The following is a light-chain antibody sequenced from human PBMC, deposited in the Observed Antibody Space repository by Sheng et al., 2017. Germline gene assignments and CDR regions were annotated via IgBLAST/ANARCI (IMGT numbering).Light chain of an antibody. Sequence: EIVMTQSPATLSLSPGERATLSCRASQSVSSNVAWYQQKPGLAPRLLIYGASSRATGFPARLSGSGSGTEFTLTISSLQSEDFAVYYCQQYYSNPYSFGLGTKLEIK. CDR3: QQYYSNPYS. CDR1: QSVSSN. CDR2: GAS. J-gene: IGKJ2*03. V-gene: IGKV3-15*01.